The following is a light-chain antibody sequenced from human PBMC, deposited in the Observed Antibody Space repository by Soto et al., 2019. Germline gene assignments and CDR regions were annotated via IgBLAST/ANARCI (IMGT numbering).Light chain of an antibody. Sequence: EIVLTQSPATLSLSPGERATLSCRASQSVSSYFARYQQKPGQAPRLLIYDASNRATGIPARFSGSGSGTDFTLTISSLEPEDFAVYYCQQRSNWPLTFGGGTKVEIK. CDR1: QSVSSY. CDR3: QQRSNWPLT. V-gene: IGKV3-11*01. CDR2: DAS. J-gene: IGKJ4*01.